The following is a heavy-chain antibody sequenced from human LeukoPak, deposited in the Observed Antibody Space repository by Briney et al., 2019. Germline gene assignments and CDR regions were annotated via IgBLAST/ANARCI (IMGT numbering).Heavy chain of an antibody. J-gene: IGHJ6*01. D-gene: IGHD7-27*01. CDR3: AKAGGGGLTGVQLLFHLGG. V-gene: IGHV3-33*06. CDR2: IWYDGSNK. Sequence: GRSLRLSCAASGFTFSSYGMHWVRQAPGKGLEWVAVIWYDGSNKYYADSVKGRFTISRDNSKNTLYLQMNSLRAEDTAVYYLAKAGGGGLTGVQLLFHLGGWGKGARSPVPQ. CDR1: GFTFSSYG.